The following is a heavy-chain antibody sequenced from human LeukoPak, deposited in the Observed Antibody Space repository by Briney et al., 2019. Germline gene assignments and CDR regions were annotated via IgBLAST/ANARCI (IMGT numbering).Heavy chain of an antibody. Sequence: GESLKISCKGSGYSFTTHWIGWVRQMPGKGLEWMGIIYPDDSNTRYSPSFQGLVTLSADKSINTAYLQWSSLRASDTAMYYCARLEEDLTLGVAGYWFVPWGQGTLVTVS. J-gene: IGHJ5*02. CDR2: IYPDDSNT. CDR1: GYSFTTHW. V-gene: IGHV5-51*01. D-gene: IGHD3-16*01. CDR3: ARLEEDLTLGVAGYWFVP.